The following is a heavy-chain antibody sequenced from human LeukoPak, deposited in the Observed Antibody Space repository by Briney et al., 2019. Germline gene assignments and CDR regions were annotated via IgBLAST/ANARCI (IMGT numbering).Heavy chain of an antibody. CDR1: GFTFSSYS. Sequence: PGGSLRLSRAASGFTFSSYSIDWVRQAPGKGLEWLSYISSSSSTIYYADSVKGRFTISRDNAKNSVYLQMNSLRAEDTAVYYCARVWGSGYTKDYWGQGTLVTVSS. D-gene: IGHD3-22*01. V-gene: IGHV3-48*04. CDR3: ARVWGSGYTKDY. CDR2: ISSSSSTI. J-gene: IGHJ4*02.